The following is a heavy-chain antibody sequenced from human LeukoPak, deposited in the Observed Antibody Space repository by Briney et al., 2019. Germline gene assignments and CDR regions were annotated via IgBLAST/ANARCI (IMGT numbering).Heavy chain of an antibody. CDR1: GFTFSSYA. Sequence: GGSLRLSCAASGFTFSSYAMSWVRQAPGKGLEGVSSITSSSTYIYYADSVRGRFTISRDNAKNSLYMQMNSLRAEDTAVYYCARSGYCSGGSCYYAFDIWGQGTMVTVSS. D-gene: IGHD2-15*01. CDR3: ARSGYCSGGSCYYAFDI. CDR2: ITSSSTYI. V-gene: IGHV3-21*01. J-gene: IGHJ3*02.